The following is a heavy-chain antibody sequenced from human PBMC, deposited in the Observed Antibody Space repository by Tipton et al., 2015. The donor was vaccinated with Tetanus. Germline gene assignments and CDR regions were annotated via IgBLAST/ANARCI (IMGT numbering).Heavy chain of an antibody. J-gene: IGHJ5*02. V-gene: IGHV4-34*01. CDR2: INHSGST. D-gene: IGHD3-10*01. CDR1: GGSFSGYY. Sequence: TLSLTCAVSGGSFSGYYWSWIRQAPGKGLEWIGEINHSGSTNYNPSLKSRVTMSVDTSKNQFSLKLSSVTAADTAVYYCARGDMVRGVIWFDPWGQGTLVTVSS. CDR3: ARGDMVRGVIWFDP.